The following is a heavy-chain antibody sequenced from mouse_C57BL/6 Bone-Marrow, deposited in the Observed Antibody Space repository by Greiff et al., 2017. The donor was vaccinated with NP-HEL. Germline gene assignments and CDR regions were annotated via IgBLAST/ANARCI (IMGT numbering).Heavy chain of an antibody. CDR2: INPYNGGT. CDR3: ARTPSGFDY. J-gene: IGHJ2*01. Sequence: EVQLQQSGPVLVKPGASVKMSCKASGYTFTDYYMNWVKQSHGKSLEWIGVINPYNGGTSYNQKFKGKATLTVDKSSSTAYMELNSLTSEDSAVYYCARTPSGFDYWGQGTTLTVSS. D-gene: IGHD3-1*01. V-gene: IGHV1-19*01. CDR1: GYTFTDYY.